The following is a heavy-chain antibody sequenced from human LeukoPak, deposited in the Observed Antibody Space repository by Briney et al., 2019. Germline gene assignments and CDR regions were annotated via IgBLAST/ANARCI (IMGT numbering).Heavy chain of an antibody. V-gene: IGHV3-48*03. J-gene: IGHJ4*02. CDR2: ISRSSTTI. CDR3: ARVGALSSSWLLY. D-gene: IGHD6-13*01. Sequence: GGSLRLSCAASGFTFSSYEMSWVRQAPGKGLELVSSISRSSTTIYYAASVKGRFTIPRDNAKNSLYLQMNRLRAEDTAVYFCARVGALSSSWLLYWGQGTLVTVSS. CDR1: GFTFSSYE.